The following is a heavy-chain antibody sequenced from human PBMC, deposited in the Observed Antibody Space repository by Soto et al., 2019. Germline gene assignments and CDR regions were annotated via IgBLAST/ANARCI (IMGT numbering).Heavy chain of an antibody. CDR3: ARDRLVYYGSGSYYLYYYYYYGMDV. D-gene: IGHD3-10*01. J-gene: IGHJ6*01. V-gene: IGHV3-30-3*01. CDR1: GFTFSSYA. Sequence: ESGGGVVQPGRSLRLSCAASGFTFSSYAMHWVRQAPGKGLEWVAVISYDGSNKYYADSVKGRFTISRDNSKNTLYLQMNSLRAEDTAVYYCARDRLVYYGSGSYYLYYYYYYGMDVW. CDR2: ISYDGSNK.